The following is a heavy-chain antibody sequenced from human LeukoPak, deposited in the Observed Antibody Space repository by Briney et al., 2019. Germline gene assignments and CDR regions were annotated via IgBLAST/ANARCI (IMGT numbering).Heavy chain of an antibody. CDR2: ISSSSSYI. V-gene: IGHV3-21*01. Sequence: TGGSLRLSCAASGFTFSSYSMTWVRQAPGKGLEWVSSISSSSSYIYYADSVKGRFTISRDNAKNSLYLQMNSLRAEDTAVYYCARDIWAWELLFDYWGQGTLVTVSS. CDR3: ARDIWAWELLFDY. J-gene: IGHJ4*02. CDR1: GFTFSSYS. D-gene: IGHD1-26*01.